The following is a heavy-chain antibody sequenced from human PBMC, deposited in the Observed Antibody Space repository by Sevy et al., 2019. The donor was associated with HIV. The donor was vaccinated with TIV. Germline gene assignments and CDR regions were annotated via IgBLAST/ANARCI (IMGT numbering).Heavy chain of an antibody. V-gene: IGHV3-23*01. D-gene: IGHD6-19*01. Sequence: GGSLRLSCAASGFTFTNYAMNWVRQAPGKGLEWVSAISGSGGTTYYADSVQGRFTISRDNSKNTLYLQMNSLRAEDTAVYDCAKVLARGVAVAGTAWGMDVWGQGTTVTVSS. CDR1: GFTFTNYA. CDR2: ISGSGGTT. CDR3: AKVLARGVAVAGTAWGMDV. J-gene: IGHJ6*02.